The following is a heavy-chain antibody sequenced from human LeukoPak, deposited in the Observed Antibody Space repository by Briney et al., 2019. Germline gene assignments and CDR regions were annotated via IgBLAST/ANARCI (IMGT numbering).Heavy chain of an antibody. J-gene: IGHJ4*02. Sequence: SETLSLTCTVSGGSISSYYWSWIRQPPGKGLEWIGYIYYSGSTNYNPSLKSRVTISVDTSKNQFSLKLSSVTAADTAVYYCARIWSYYDILTGYRSYYFDYWGQGTLVTVSS. D-gene: IGHD3-9*01. CDR3: ARIWSYYDILTGYRSYYFDY. V-gene: IGHV4-59*08. CDR2: IYYSGST. CDR1: GGSISSYY.